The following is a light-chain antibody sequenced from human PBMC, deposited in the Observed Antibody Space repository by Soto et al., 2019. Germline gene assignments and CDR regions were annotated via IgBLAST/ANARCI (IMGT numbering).Light chain of an antibody. J-gene: IGKJ2*01. V-gene: IGKV3-20*01. CDR3: QQYGSSPYT. Sequence: EIVLTQSPGTLSLSPGERATLSCRASQSVRSSYLAWYQHKPGQAPRLLIYGASSRATGIPERFSGSGSGTDFTLTISRLEPEDFAVYYCQQYGSSPYTFGQGTKLEIK. CDR2: GAS. CDR1: QSVRSSY.